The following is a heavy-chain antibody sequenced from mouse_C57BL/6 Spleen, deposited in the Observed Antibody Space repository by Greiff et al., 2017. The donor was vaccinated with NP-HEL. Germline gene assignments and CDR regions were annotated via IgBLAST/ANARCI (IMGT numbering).Heavy chain of an antibody. D-gene: IGHD1-1*01. CDR2: ISDGGSYT. Sequence: EVQLQESGGGLVKPGGSLKLSCAASGFTFSSYAMSWVRQTPEKRLEWVATISDGGSYTYYPDNVKGRFTISRDNAKNNLYLQMSHLKSEDTAMYYCARAYGSSLYFDYWGQGTTLTVSS. V-gene: IGHV5-4*01. CDR3: ARAYGSSLYFDY. CDR1: GFTFSSYA. J-gene: IGHJ2*01.